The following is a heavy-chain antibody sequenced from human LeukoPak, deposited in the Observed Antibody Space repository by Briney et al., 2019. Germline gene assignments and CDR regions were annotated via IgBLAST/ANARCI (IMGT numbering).Heavy chain of an antibody. D-gene: IGHD2-15*01. CDR3: ARDRGYCSGGTCRIQYFDY. Sequence: TGGSLRLSCAASGFTFSSYSMNWVRQAPGKGLGWVSSISSITSYIYYADSVKGRFTISRDNAKNSLYLQMNSLRAEDTAVYYCARDRGYCSGGTCRIQYFDYWGQGTLVTVSS. CDR1: GFTFSSYS. CDR2: ISSITSYI. J-gene: IGHJ4*02. V-gene: IGHV3-21*01.